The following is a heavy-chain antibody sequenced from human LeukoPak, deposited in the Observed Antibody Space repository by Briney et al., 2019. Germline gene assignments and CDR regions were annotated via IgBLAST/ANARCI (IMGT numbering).Heavy chain of an antibody. CDR3: ARRVTMVRGVTQYFDL. J-gene: IGHJ2*01. CDR1: GGSFSGYY. D-gene: IGHD3-10*01. CDR2: INHSGST. V-gene: IGHV4-34*01. Sequence: PSETLSLTCAVYGGSFSGYYWSWIRQPPGKGLEWIGEINHSGSTNYNPSLKSRVTISVDTSKNQFSLKLSSVTAADTAVYYCARRVTMVRGVTQYFDLWGRGTLVTVSS.